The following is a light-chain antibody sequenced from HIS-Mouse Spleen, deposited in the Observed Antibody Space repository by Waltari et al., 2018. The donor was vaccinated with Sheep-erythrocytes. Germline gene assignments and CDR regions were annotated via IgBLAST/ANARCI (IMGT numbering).Light chain of an antibody. J-gene: IGLJ3*02. Sequence: QSALTPPSSVSGSPGQSITISCTGTSSDVGSYNLFSWYQQPPGKAPKLMIYEGSKRPSGVSNRFSGSKSGNTASLTISGLQAEDEADYYCCSYAGSSTPWVFGGGTKLTVL. CDR1: SSDVGSYNL. CDR2: EGS. CDR3: CSYAGSSTPWV. V-gene: IGLV2-23*01.